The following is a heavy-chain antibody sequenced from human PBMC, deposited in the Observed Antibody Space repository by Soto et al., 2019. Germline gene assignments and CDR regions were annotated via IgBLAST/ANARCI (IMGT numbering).Heavy chain of an antibody. CDR2: ISYDGSNK. V-gene: IGHV3-30-3*01. Sequence: GGSLRLSCAASGFTFSSYAMHWVRQAPGKGLEWVAVISYDGSNKYYADSVKGRFTISRDNSKNTLYLQMNSLRAEDTAVYYCARDTYYYDSSGYNYWGQGTLVTVPS. D-gene: IGHD3-22*01. CDR3: ARDTYYYDSSGYNY. J-gene: IGHJ4*02. CDR1: GFTFSSYA.